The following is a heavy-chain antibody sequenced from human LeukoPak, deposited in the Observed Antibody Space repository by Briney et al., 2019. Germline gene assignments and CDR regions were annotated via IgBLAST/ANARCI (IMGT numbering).Heavy chain of an antibody. CDR2: IKQDGSEK. D-gene: IGHD3-22*01. CDR1: GFTFRSYW. V-gene: IGHV3-7*01. CDR3: ARGSTYYDSSGQVPFDY. Sequence: GGSLRLSCAASGFTFRSYWMRWVRQAPGKGLEWVANIKQDGSEKNYVDSVKGRFTISRDNAKNSLYLQMNSLRAEDTAVYYCARGSTYYDSSGQVPFDYWGQGTLVTVSS. J-gene: IGHJ4*02.